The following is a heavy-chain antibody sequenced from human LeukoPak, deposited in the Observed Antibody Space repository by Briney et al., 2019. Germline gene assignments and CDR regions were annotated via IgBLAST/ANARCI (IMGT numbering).Heavy chain of an antibody. Sequence: SQTLSLTCTVSGGSISSGSYYWSWIRQPAGKGLEWIGRIYTSGRTNYNPSLNSRVTISVDTSKNQFSLQLSSVTAADTAVYYCARAAPYCGGDCYPNYFDYWGQGTLVTVSS. D-gene: IGHD2-21*01. J-gene: IGHJ4*02. CDR2: IYTSGRT. CDR3: ARAAPYCGGDCYPNYFDY. V-gene: IGHV4-61*02. CDR1: GGSISSGSYY.